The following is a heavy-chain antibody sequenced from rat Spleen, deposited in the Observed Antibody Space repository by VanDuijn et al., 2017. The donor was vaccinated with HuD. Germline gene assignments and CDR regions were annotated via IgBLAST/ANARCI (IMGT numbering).Heavy chain of an antibody. CDR1: GFTFSDYY. Sequence: EVQLVESGGALVQPGRSMNLSCAASGFTFSDYYMAWVRQAPKKGLEWVASISYEGSSTYYGDSVKGRFTISRDNAKSTLYLQMNSLRSEDTATYYCARQWYYFDYWGQGVMVTVSS. CDR3: ARQWYYFDY. J-gene: IGHJ2*01. V-gene: IGHV5-22*01. CDR2: ISYEGSST. D-gene: IGHD1-1*01.